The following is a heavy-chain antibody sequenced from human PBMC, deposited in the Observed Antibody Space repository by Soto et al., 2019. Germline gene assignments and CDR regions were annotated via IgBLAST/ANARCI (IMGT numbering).Heavy chain of an antibody. CDR3: AKDRLPNTLTTCGS. CDR2: ISSDGNNK. V-gene: IGHV3-30*18. CDR1: GFTFDSYG. Sequence: QVQLVESGGGVVQPGRSLRLSCSASGFTFDSYGMHWVRQAPGKGLEWVAVISSDGNNKYYADSVKGRFTISRDNFKNTLYLQMSSLRADDTAVYYCAKDRLPNTLTTCGSWGQGTLVTVSS. D-gene: IGHD4-17*01. J-gene: IGHJ5*02.